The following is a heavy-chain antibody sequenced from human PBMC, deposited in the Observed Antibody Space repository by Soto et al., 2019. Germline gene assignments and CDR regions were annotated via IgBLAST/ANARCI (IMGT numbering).Heavy chain of an antibody. CDR1: GFTFSNYA. CDR2: ISYDGSNK. J-gene: IGHJ4*02. Sequence: QVQLVESGGGVVQPGRSLRLSCAASGFTFSNYAMHWVRQAPGKGLEWVAVISYDGSNKYYADSVKGRFTISRGNSKNTLYLQMNSLRAEDTAVYYCARRPVTYYFDYWGQGTLVTVSS. D-gene: IGHD4-17*01. V-gene: IGHV3-30-3*01. CDR3: ARRPVTYYFDY.